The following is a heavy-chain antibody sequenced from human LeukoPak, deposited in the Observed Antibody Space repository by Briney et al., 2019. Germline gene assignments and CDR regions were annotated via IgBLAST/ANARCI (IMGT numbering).Heavy chain of an antibody. CDR1: GYTFTGYY. V-gene: IGHV1-2*02. CDR3: ARVTFYYYDSSGLPPSFGY. CDR2: INPNSGGT. J-gene: IGHJ4*02. D-gene: IGHD3-22*01. Sequence: ASVKVSCKASGYTFTGYYMHWVRRAPGQGLEWMGWINPNSGGTNYAQKFQGRVTMTRDTSISTAYMELSRLRSDDTAVYYCARVTFYYYDSSGLPPSFGYWGQGTLVTVSS.